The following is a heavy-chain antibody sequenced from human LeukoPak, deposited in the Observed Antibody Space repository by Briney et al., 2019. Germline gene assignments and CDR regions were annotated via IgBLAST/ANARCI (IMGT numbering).Heavy chain of an antibody. CDR2: INPNSGGT. D-gene: IGHD6-13*01. V-gene: IGHV1-2*02. CDR1: GYTFTGYY. Sequence: ASVKVSCKASGYTFTGYYMHWVRQAPGQGLEWMGWINPNSGGTNYAQKLQGRVTMTTDTSTSTAYMELRSLRSDDTAVYYCAREYSSSWYGYWFDPWGQGTLVTVSS. CDR3: AREYSSSWYGYWFDP. J-gene: IGHJ5*02.